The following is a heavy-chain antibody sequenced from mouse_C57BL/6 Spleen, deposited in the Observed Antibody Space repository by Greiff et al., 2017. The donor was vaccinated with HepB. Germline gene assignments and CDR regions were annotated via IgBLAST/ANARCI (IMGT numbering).Heavy chain of an antibody. J-gene: IGHJ3*01. V-gene: IGHV1-52*01. Sequence: QVQLQQPGAELVRPGSSVKLSCKASGYTFTSYWMHWVKQRPIQGLEWIGNIDPSDSETHYNQKFKEKATLTVDKSSSTAYMQLSSLTSEDSAVYYCAREDSSGPRFAYWGQGTLVTVSA. CDR1: GYTFTSYW. CDR3: AREDSSGPRFAY. D-gene: IGHD3-2*02. CDR2: IDPSDSET.